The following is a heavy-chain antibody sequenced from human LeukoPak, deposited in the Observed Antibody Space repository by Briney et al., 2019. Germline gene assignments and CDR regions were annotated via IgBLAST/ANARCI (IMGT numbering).Heavy chain of an antibody. Sequence: GGSLRLSCAASGFTFDDYGMSWVRQAPGKGLEWVSGINWNGGSTGYAGSVKGRFTISRDNAKNSLYLQMNSLRAEDTALYYCARGPNYGDYSDYYYYMDVWGKGTTVTVSS. V-gene: IGHV3-20*04. CDR1: GFTFDDYG. CDR3: ARGPNYGDYSDYYYYMDV. D-gene: IGHD4-17*01. J-gene: IGHJ6*03. CDR2: INWNGGST.